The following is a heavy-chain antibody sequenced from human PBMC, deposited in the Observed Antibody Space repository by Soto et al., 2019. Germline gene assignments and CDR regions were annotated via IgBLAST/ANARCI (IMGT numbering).Heavy chain of an antibody. CDR1: GGTFSSYA. CDR2: IIPIFGTA. D-gene: IGHD3-22*01. Sequence: SVKVSCKATGGTFSSYAISWVRQAPGQGLEWMGGIIPIFGTANYAQKFQGRVTITADKSTSTAYMELSSLRSEDTAVYYCARVAYDSSGFDYWGQGTLFTVS. V-gene: IGHV1-69*06. J-gene: IGHJ4*02. CDR3: ARVAYDSSGFDY.